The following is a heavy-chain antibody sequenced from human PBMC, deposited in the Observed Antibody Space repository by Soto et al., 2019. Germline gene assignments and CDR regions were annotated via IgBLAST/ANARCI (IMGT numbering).Heavy chain of an antibody. CDR2: IYYSGST. V-gene: IGHV4-59*01. D-gene: IGHD4-17*01. CDR3: ARGGSFYGDYVDY. CDR1: GGSISSYY. Sequence: SETLFLTCTVSGGSISSYYWSWIRQPPGKGLEWIGYIYYSGSTNYNPSLKSRVTISVDTSKNQFSLKLSSVTAADTAVYYCARGGSFYGDYVDYWGQGTLVTVSS. J-gene: IGHJ4*02.